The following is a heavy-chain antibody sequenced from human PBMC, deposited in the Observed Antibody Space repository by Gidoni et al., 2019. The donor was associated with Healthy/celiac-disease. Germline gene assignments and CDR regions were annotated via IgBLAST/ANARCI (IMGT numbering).Heavy chain of an antibody. V-gene: IGHV3-49*03. CDR2: IRSKAYGGTT. CDR1: GFTVGDYA. CDR3: SRFRREYFQH. Sequence: EVQLVESGGGLVQPGRSLRLSCTASGFTVGDYAMSWFRQAPGKGLEWVGFIRSKAYGGTTEYAASVKGRFTISRDDSKSIAYLQMNSLKTEDTAVYYCSRFRREYFQHWGQGTLVTVSS. J-gene: IGHJ1*01.